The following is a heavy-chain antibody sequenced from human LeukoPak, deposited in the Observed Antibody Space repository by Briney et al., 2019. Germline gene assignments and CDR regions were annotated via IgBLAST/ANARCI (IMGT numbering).Heavy chain of an antibody. V-gene: IGHV4-59*12. CDR2: IYYSGIT. CDR3: ARWVVVAAKALDAFDI. J-gene: IGHJ3*02. D-gene: IGHD2-15*01. CDR1: GGSISGYY. Sequence: SETLSLTCNVSGGSISGYYWSWLRQPPGKGLEWIGFIYYSGITNYNPSLKSRVTISVDTSKNQFSLKLSSVTAADTAVYYCARWVVVAAKALDAFDIWGQGTMVTVSS.